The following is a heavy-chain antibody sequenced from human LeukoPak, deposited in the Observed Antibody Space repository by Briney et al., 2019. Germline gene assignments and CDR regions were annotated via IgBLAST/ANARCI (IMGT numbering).Heavy chain of an antibody. CDR2: INTSGST. Sequence: SETLSLTCTVSGGPISSGSYYWTWIRQPAGEGLEWIGRINTSGSTNYNPSLKSRVTISVDTSKNQFSLKLSSVTAADTAVYYCAGGGRVAVAGTGYYYYYMDVWGKGTTVTVSS. CDR3: AGGGRVAVAGTGYYYYYMDV. CDR1: GGPISSGSYY. J-gene: IGHJ6*03. V-gene: IGHV4-61*02. D-gene: IGHD6-19*01.